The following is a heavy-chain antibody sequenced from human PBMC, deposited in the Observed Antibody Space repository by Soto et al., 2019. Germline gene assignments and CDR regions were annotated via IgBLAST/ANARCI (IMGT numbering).Heavy chain of an antibody. CDR3: AKASSQQWLVHDWYFDL. J-gene: IGHJ2*01. V-gene: IGHV3-30*18. D-gene: IGHD6-19*01. CDR1: GFTFSNYV. Sequence: QVQLVESGGGVVQPGRSLRLSCAASGFTFSNYVMHWVRQAPGKGLEWVAVISFDGSKKYQVDSVKGRFTVSRDNSKNXMYLEMDSLRTEDTAVYYCAKASSQQWLVHDWYFDLWGRGTLVTVSS. CDR2: ISFDGSKK.